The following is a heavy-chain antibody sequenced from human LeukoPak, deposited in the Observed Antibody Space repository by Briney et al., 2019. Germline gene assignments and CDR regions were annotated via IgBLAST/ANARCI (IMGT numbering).Heavy chain of an antibody. CDR2: IVVGSGNT. J-gene: IGHJ4*02. CDR3: AAVLYYYDSSGYYNY. V-gene: IGHV1-58*01. D-gene: IGHD3-22*01. CDR1: GFTFTSSA. Sequence: SVKVSCKASGFTFTSSAVQWVRQARGQRLEWIGWIVVGSGNTNYAQKFQERVTITRDMSTSTAYMELSSLRSEDTAVYYCAAVLYYYDSSGYYNYWGQGTLVTVSS.